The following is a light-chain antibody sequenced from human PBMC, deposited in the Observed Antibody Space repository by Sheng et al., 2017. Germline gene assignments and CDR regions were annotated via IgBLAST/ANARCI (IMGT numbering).Light chain of an antibody. V-gene: IGKV1-39*01. CDR3: QQSYTTPWT. J-gene: IGKJ1*01. CDR2: ATS. Sequence: DIQMTQSPSSLSASVGDRVTITCRASQSISASLNWFQQKVGTAPKLLISATSKLQSGVPSRFRGSGSGTDFTLTISSLQREDFATYFCQQSYTTPWTFGQGTKVEIK. CDR1: QSISAS.